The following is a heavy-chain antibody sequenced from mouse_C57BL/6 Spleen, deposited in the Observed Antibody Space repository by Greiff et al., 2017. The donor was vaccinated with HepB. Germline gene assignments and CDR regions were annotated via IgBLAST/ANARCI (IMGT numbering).Heavy chain of an antibody. CDR1: GYTFTDYE. J-gene: IGHJ2*01. Sequence: QVQLQQSGAELVRPGASVTLSCKASGYTFTDYEMHWVKQTPVHGLEWIGAIDPETGGTAYNQKFKGKAILTADKSSSTAYMELRSLTSEDSAVYYCTRHDYDVFFDYWGQGTTLTVSS. CDR2: IDPETGGT. CDR3: TRHDYDVFFDY. V-gene: IGHV1-15*01. D-gene: IGHD2-4*01.